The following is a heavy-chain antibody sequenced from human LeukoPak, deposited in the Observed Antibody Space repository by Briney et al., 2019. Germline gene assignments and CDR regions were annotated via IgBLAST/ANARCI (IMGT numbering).Heavy chain of an antibody. CDR1: GYTFTGYY. J-gene: IGHJ4*02. D-gene: IGHD3-22*01. V-gene: IGHV1-2*02. CDR3: AREDYYDSSGYGDFDY. CDR2: INPNSGGT. Sequence: ASVKVSCKASGYTFTGYYMHWVRQAPGQGLEWMGWINPNSGGTNYAQKFQGRVTMTRDTSISTAYMELSRLRSDDTAVYYCAREDYYDSSGYGDFDYWGQGTLVTVSS.